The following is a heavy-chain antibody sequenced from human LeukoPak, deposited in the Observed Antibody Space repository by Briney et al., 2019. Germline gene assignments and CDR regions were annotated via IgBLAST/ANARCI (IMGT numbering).Heavy chain of an antibody. J-gene: IGHJ6*03. CDR2: ISSSGSTK. Sequence: GGSLRLSCAASGFTFSSYEMNWVRQAPGKGLEWLSHISSSGSTKYYANSVKGRFTISRDNAKNSVYLQMNSLTAEDTGLYYCARDATTAVGWVYMDVWGKGTTVTIPS. CDR1: GFTFSSYE. V-gene: IGHV3-48*03. D-gene: IGHD6-13*01. CDR3: ARDATTAVGWVYMDV.